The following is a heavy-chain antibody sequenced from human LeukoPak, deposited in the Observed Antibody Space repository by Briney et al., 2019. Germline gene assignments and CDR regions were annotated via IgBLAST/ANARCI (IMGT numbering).Heavy chain of an antibody. J-gene: IGHJ4*02. Sequence: SVKVSCKASGGTFSSYAISWVRQAPGQGLEWMGGILPIFGTANYAQKFQGRVTITADESTSTAYMELSSLRSEDTAVYYCARRYSGSYSFFDYWGQGTLVTVSS. CDR2: ILPIFGTA. CDR1: GGTFSSYA. V-gene: IGHV1-69*01. D-gene: IGHD1-26*01. CDR3: ARRYSGSYSFFDY.